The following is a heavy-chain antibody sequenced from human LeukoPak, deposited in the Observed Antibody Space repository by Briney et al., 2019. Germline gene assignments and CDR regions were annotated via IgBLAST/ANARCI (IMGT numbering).Heavy chain of an antibody. J-gene: IGHJ6*02. CDR3: ARDIVVVPAAMGFYYYYYGMDV. CDR2: ISYDGSNK. CDR1: GFTFSSYA. V-gene: IGHV3-30*04. Sequence: PWRSLRLSCAAPGFTFSSYAMHWVRQAPGKGLEWVAVISYDGSNKYYADSVKGRFTISRDNSKNTLYLQMNSLRAEDTAVYYCARDIVVVPAAMGFYYYYYGMDVWGQGTTVTVSS. D-gene: IGHD2-2*01.